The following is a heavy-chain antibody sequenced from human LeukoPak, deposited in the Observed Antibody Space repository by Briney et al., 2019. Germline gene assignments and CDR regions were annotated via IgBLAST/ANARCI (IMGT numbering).Heavy chain of an antibody. V-gene: IGHV3-48*02. CDR1: GFTFSSYS. J-gene: IGHJ4*02. CDR2: ISSSSSTI. D-gene: IGHD4-17*01. CDR3: ARDRDYGDLDY. Sequence: GGSLRLSCAASGFTFSSYSMNWVRQAPGKGLEWVSYISSSSSTIYYAASVKGRFTISRDNAKNSLYLQMNRLRDEDTAVYYCARDRDYGDLDYWGQGTLVTVSS.